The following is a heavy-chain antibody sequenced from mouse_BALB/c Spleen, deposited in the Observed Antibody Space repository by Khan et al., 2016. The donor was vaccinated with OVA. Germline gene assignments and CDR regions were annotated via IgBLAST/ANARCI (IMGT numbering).Heavy chain of an antibody. CDR3: ARGRSY. CDR2: ISYSGTT. J-gene: IGHJ3*01. Sequence: EVQLQESGPGLVKPSQSLSLTCTVSGYSITSDYAWNWIRQFPGNKLEWMGYISYSGTTSYTPSLKSRISNTRDTSKHKFFLQLTSVTTEDTAIYCCARGRSYWGQGTLVTVSA. V-gene: IGHV3-2*02. D-gene: IGHD3-3*01. CDR1: GYSITSDYA.